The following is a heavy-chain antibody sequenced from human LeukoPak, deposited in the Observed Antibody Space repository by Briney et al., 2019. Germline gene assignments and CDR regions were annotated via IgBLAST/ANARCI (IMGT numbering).Heavy chain of an antibody. CDR3: AREVSGGYYDFWSGYSGWFDP. V-gene: IGHV4-4*07. CDR1: GGSTSNYF. CDR2: IHTSGST. J-gene: IGHJ5*02. D-gene: IGHD3-3*01. Sequence: SETLSLTCTVSGGSTSNYFCTWLRQSAGKGLEWIGRIHTSGSTNYNPSLKSRVSMSVDTSKNQFSLKLSSVTAADTAVYYCAREVSGGYYDFWSGYSGWFDPWGQGTLVTVSS.